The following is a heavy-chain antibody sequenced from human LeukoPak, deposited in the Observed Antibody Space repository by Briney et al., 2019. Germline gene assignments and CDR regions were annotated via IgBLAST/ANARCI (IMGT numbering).Heavy chain of an antibody. D-gene: IGHD3-10*01. CDR2: IYHSGST. V-gene: IGHV4-4*02. CDR3: ARRYGSGSSGTFDY. Sequence: SETLSLTCAVSGGSISSSNWWSWVRQPPGKGLEWIGEIYHSGSTNYNPSLKSRVTISVDKSKNQFSLKLSSVTAADTAVYYCARRYGSGSSGTFDYWGQGTLVTVSS. CDR1: GGSISSSNW. J-gene: IGHJ4*02.